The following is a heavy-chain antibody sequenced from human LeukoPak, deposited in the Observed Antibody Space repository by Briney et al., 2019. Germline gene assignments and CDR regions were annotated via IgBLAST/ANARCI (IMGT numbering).Heavy chain of an antibody. CDR2: IIPIFGTA. CDR1: GFTFSSYA. J-gene: IGHJ5*02. CDR3: ARLAYCGGDCRNWFDP. V-gene: IGHV1-69*01. Sequence: GGSLRLSCSASGFTFSSYAISWVRQAPGQGLEWMGGIIPIFGTANYAQKFQGRVTITADESTSTAYMELSSLRSEDTAVYYCARLAYCGGDCRNWFDPWGQGTLVTVSS. D-gene: IGHD2-21*02.